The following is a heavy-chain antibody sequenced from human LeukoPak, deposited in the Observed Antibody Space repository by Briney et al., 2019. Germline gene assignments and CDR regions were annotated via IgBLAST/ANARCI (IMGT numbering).Heavy chain of an antibody. V-gene: IGHV4-38-2*02. CDR1: GYSISSAYC. CDR2: IDHSGRT. D-gene: IGHD1-26*01. CDR3: ARHNTGSYSVAGFDY. Sequence: SETLSLTCTVSGYSISSAYCWGWIRQAPVKGLEWIGSIDHSGRTYYNPSLKSRVTISADTSKNQFSLKLSSVTAADTAVYYCARHNTGSYSVAGFDYWGQGTLVTVSS. J-gene: IGHJ4*02.